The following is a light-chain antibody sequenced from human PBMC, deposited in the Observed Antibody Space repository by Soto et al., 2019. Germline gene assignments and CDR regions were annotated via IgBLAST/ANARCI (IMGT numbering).Light chain of an antibody. V-gene: IGKV1-9*01. J-gene: IGKJ4*01. CDR3: QQLRMYPST. CDR1: QDIAIY. Sequence: IQLTQYPSSLSASVGDRVTITCRASQDIAIYLAWYQQKPGEAPKLLIYAASTMYGGVPSRFSGSGSGTDFALTITSLQAEDFATYYCQQLRMYPSTFGGGTKVDI. CDR2: AAS.